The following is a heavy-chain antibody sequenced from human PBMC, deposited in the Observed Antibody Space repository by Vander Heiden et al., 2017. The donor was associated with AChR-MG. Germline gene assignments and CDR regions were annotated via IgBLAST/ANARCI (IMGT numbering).Heavy chain of an antibody. CDR2: VRTKADGGTR. CDR1: GLPFRNAW. Sequence: EVQLVESGGDLVEPGGSLRLSCAVSGLPFRNAWLRWVRQAPGKGLEWIGSVRTKADGGTREYAAPVKGRFTASRDDSENMLYLQMNSLKTEDTGVYYCAVESYYEIRYWGQGTLVTVSS. D-gene: IGHD3-16*01. CDR3: AVESYYEIRY. J-gene: IGHJ4*02. V-gene: IGHV3-15*01.